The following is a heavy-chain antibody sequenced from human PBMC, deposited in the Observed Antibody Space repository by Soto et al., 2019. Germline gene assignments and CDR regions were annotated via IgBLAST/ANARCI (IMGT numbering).Heavy chain of an antibody. Sequence: GGSLRLSCAACGFTFSSYAMSWVRQAPGKXLEWVSAISGSGGSTYYADSVKGRFTISRDNSKNTLYLQMNSLRAEDTAVYYCAKDPREARYVLRYFDWLSTNYFDYWGQGTLVTVSS. CDR3: AKDPREARYVLRYFDWLSTNYFDY. D-gene: IGHD3-9*01. J-gene: IGHJ4*02. V-gene: IGHV3-23*01. CDR1: GFTFSSYA. CDR2: ISGSGGST.